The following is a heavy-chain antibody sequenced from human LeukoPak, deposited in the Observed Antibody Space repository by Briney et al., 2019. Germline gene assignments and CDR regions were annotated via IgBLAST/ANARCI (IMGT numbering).Heavy chain of an antibody. CDR2: ISSSSSYI. CDR3: AKDKSYDSSGQVT. D-gene: IGHD3-22*01. V-gene: IGHV3-21*04. CDR1: GFTFSSYS. Sequence: GGSLRLSCAASGFTFSSYSMNWVRQAPGKGLEWVSSISSSSSYIYYADSVKGRFTISRDNAKNSLYLQMNSLRAEDTALYYCAKDKSYDSSGQVTWGQGTLVTVSS. J-gene: IGHJ5*02.